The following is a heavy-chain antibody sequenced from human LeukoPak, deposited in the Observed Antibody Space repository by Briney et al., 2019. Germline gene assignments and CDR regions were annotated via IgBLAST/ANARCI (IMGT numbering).Heavy chain of an antibody. CDR3: ARDQADLLLRFGESSDAFDI. Sequence: GGSLRLSCAASGFTFSSYAMSWVRQAPGKGLEWVSAISGSGGNTYYADSVKGRFTISRDNAKNSLYLQMNSLRAEDTAVYYCARDQADLLLRFGESSDAFDIWGQGTMVTVSS. D-gene: IGHD3-10*01. J-gene: IGHJ3*02. CDR2: ISGSGGNT. V-gene: IGHV3-23*01. CDR1: GFTFSSYA.